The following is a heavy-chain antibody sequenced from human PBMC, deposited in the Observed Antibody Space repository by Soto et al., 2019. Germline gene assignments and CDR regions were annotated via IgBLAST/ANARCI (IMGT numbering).Heavy chain of an antibody. J-gene: IGHJ6*01. V-gene: IGHV3-48*02. CDR2: ISSSSSTI. Sequence: GVSLRLSCAASGFTFSSYSMNWVRQAPGKGLEWVSYISSSSSTIYYADSVKGRFTISRDNAKNSLYLQMNSLRDEDTAVYYCARDSXRLRLGELYGYYYGMDVWGQGTTVTVSS. CDR1: GFTFSSYS. D-gene: IGHD3-16*01. CDR3: ARDSXRLRLGELYGYYYGMDV.